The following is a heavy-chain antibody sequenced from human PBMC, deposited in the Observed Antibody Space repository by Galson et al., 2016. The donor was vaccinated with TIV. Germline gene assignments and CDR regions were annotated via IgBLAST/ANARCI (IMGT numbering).Heavy chain of an antibody. CDR1: GYTFTNHS. CDR3: ARDRGSMTMILVANYYYGMDV. Sequence: VKVSCKASGYTFTNHSFSWVRQAPGEGLEWMGWISGYDGNTDYAQKFQGRVTMTTETSTSTAYLELRSLRSDDTAAYYCARDRGSMTMILVANYYYGMDVWDQGTKVTVSS. D-gene: IGHD3-22*01. J-gene: IGHJ6*02. V-gene: IGHV1-18*04. CDR2: ISGYDGNT.